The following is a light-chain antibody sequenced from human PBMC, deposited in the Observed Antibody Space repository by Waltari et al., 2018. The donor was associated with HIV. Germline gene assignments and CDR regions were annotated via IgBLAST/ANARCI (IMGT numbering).Light chain of an antibody. CDR3: QAWGSSTSGV. CDR2: QDN. CDR1: ELGDES. V-gene: IGLV3-1*01. Sequence: SYEVTQPPSVAVSPVQTASIPCSGYELGDESTRWYPQKPGQSPLLVLYQDNKRPSGLPERFSGSSSGHTATLTISGTLPMDEADYYCQAWGSSTSGVFGTGTKLTVL. J-gene: IGLJ3*02.